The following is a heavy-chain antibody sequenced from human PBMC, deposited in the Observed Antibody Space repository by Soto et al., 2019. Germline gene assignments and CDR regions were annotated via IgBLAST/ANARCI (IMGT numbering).Heavy chain of an antibody. CDR1: CFTCGSLW. D-gene: IGHD1-26*01. J-gene: IGHJ5*02. CDR2: IGPDGTDI. CDR3: AKLPWEVPPS. Sequence: LSLSYSDSCFTCGSLWMHWVRQSPGKGLEWVSHIGPDGTDIVYADSVKGRFIISRDNARNTVYLQMNSLEAEDTAVYDCAKLPWEVPPSWGQGTLVTVYS. V-gene: IGHV3-74*03.